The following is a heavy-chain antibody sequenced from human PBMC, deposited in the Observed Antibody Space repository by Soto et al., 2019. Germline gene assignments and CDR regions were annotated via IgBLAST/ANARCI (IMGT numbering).Heavy chain of an antibody. CDR1: GFTFSSYA. J-gene: IGHJ6*02. V-gene: IGHV3-23*01. Sequence: GGSLRLSCAASGFTFSSYAMSWVRQAPGKGLEWVSAISGSGGSTYYADSVKGRFTISRDNSKNTLYLQMNSLRAEDTAVYYCAKQSGYSYGYQYYYGMDVWGQGTTVTVSS. CDR3: AKQSGYSYGYQYYYGMDV. CDR2: ISGSGGST. D-gene: IGHD5-18*01.